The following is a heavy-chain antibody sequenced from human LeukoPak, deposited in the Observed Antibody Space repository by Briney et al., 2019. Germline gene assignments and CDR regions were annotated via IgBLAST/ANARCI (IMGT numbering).Heavy chain of an antibody. CDR3: ARVIGGAIDH. CDR2: ISSSSGSI. Sequence: GGSLRLSCAASGFTFSSYSMNWVRQAPGKGLEWVSSISSSSGSIYYADSVKGRFTISRDNPKNSLYLQMHSLRAEDAAVYYCARVIGGAIDHWGQGTLVTVSS. J-gene: IGHJ4*02. CDR1: GFTFSSYS. V-gene: IGHV3-21*01. D-gene: IGHD1-26*01.